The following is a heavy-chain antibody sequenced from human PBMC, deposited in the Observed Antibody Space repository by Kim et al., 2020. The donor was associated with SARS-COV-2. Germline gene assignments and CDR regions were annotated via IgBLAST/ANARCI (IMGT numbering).Heavy chain of an antibody. J-gene: IGHJ5*02. CDR2: IDPSDSYT. CDR3: ARRDRNDWHGWFDP. CDR1: GYSFASYW. Sequence: GESLKISCKGSGYSFASYWIIWVRQMSGKGLEWMGRIDPSDSYTNYSPSFQGHVTISADKSIRTAYLQWSSLKASDTAMYFCARRDRNDWHGWFDPWGQGTLVTVSS. D-gene: IGHD3-9*01. V-gene: IGHV5-10-1*01.